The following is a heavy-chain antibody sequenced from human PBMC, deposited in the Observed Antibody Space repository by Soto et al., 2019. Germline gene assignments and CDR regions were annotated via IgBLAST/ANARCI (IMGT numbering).Heavy chain of an antibody. V-gene: IGHV4-39*01. CDR3: ARGFGELFAGVWDY. CDR1: GGSISSSSYY. J-gene: IGHJ4*02. CDR2: IYYSGST. Sequence: QLQLQESGPGLVKPSETLSLTCTVSGGSISSSSYYWGWIRQPPGKGLEWIGSIYYSGSTYYNPSLKSRVTISVDTSKNQFSLKLSSVTAADTAVYYCARGFGELFAGVWDYWGQGTLVTVSS. D-gene: IGHD3-10*01.